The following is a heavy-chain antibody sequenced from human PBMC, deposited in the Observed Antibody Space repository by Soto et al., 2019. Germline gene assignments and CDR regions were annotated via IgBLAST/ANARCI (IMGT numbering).Heavy chain of an antibody. Sequence: EVQLLESGGGLVQPGGSLRLSCAASGFTFNNYAMTWVRQAPGKGLELVSAISVGGDTTSYADSVKGRFTVSRDGSKNTLYLHMSSLRAENTALYYSAKGRGGWARLTPRVDFWGQGTLVSVSS. CDR1: GFTFNNYA. V-gene: IGHV3-23*01. CDR3: AKGRGGWARLTPRVDF. D-gene: IGHD3-16*01. J-gene: IGHJ4*02. CDR2: ISVGGDTT.